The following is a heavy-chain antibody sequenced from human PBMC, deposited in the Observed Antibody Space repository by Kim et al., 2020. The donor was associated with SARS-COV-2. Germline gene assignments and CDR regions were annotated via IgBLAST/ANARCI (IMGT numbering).Heavy chain of an antibody. D-gene: IGHD3-10*01. CDR2: LYYSGSA. V-gene: IGHV4-39*01. Sequence: SETLSLTCTVSGASISSGSYYWGWIRQPPGKGLEWIGSLYYSGSAYYNLSLKSRVTMSVDMSKNHFSLSLIFVTAADTAVYYCARHLPATRRGIDFWGQGTLVTVSS. J-gene: IGHJ4*02. CDR1: GASISSGSYY. CDR3: ARHLPATRRGIDF.